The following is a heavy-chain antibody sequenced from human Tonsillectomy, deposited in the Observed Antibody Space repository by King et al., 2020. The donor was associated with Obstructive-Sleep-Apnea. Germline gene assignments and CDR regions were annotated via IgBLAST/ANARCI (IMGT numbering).Heavy chain of an antibody. CDR3: TREVAAAGQDYYYHGLDV. D-gene: IGHD6-13*01. CDR1: GFAFSYHA. V-gene: IGHV3-30*04. Sequence: VQLVESGGGVVQPGRSLRLSCAASGFAFSYHAIHWVRQAPGKGLEWVAFISYDGSSKYYADSLKGRITISRDNSKNTLYLQTNRLRPEDTAVYYCTREVAAAGQDYYYHGLDVWGQGTTVTVSS. J-gene: IGHJ6*02. CDR2: ISYDGSSK.